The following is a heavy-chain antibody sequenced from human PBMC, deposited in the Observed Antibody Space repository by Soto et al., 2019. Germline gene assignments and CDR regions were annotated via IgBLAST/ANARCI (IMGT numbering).Heavy chain of an antibody. J-gene: IGHJ4*02. CDR2: IFYSGST. D-gene: IGHD2-21*02. Sequence: SETLSLTCTVSGGSVNSYYWSWIQQPPGKGLEWIGYIFYSGSTKSNPSLKSRVTMSVDMSKNQFSLRLTSVTAADTAVYYCARVFPSYCGGDCSYFDSWGQGTLVTVSS. V-gene: IGHV4-59*02. CDR1: GGSVNSYY. CDR3: ARVFPSYCGGDCSYFDS.